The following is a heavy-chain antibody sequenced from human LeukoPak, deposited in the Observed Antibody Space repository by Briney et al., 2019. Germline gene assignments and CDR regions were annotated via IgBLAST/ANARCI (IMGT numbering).Heavy chain of an antibody. CDR3: ATVREYSRSYSY. J-gene: IGHJ4*02. V-gene: IGHV1-24*01. CDR1: GYTLTELS. D-gene: IGHD6-6*01. CDR2: FDPEDGET. Sequence: ASVKVSCKVSGYTLTELSMHWVRQAPGKGLEWMGGFDPEDGETIYAQKFQGRVTMTEDTSTDTAYMELSSLRSEDTAVYYCATVREYSRSYSYWGQGTLVTVSS.